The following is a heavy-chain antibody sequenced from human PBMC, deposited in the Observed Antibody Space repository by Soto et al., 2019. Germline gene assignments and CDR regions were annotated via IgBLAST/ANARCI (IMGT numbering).Heavy chain of an antibody. Sequence: GASVKVSCKASGYTFTGYYMHWVRQAPGQGLEWMGWINPNSGGTNYAQKFQGRVTMTRDTSISTAYMELSRLRSDDTAVYYCARGGEDYYDSSGYPHGYWGQGTLVTVSS. V-gene: IGHV1-2*02. CDR1: GYTFTGYY. CDR2: INPNSGGT. J-gene: IGHJ4*02. CDR3: ARGGEDYYDSSGYPHGY. D-gene: IGHD3-22*01.